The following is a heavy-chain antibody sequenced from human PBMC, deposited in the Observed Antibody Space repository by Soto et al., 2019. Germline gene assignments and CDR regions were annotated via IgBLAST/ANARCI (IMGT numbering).Heavy chain of an antibody. Sequence: SETLSLTCTVSGGSISSSSSYWGWIRQPPGKGLVWIGTIYSGSTYYNPSLKSRVTISVDTSKNQFSLKLSSVAAADTAIYFCATTRGIAVGGSFDYWGQGTLVTVSS. J-gene: IGHJ4*02. CDR2: IYSGST. CDR1: GGSISSSSSY. D-gene: IGHD6-13*01. V-gene: IGHV4-39*01. CDR3: ATTRGIAVGGSFDY.